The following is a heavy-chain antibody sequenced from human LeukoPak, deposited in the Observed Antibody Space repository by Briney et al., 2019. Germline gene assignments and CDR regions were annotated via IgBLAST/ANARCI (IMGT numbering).Heavy chain of an antibody. CDR2: INIDGIVT. D-gene: IGHD6-19*01. CDR1: GFTFSKYW. J-gene: IGHJ4*02. CDR3: ATKQWLAPPPDS. Sequence: PGGSLRLSCSASGFTFSKYWMLWVRHAPGKGLESVSRINIDGIVTTYADSVKGRFTVSRDNADNTMFLQMNSVRDEDTAVYYCATKQWLAPPPDSWGQGTPVTVSS. V-gene: IGHV3-74*01.